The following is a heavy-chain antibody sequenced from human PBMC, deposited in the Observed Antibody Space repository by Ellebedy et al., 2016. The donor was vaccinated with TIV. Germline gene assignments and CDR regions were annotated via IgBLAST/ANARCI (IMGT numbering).Heavy chain of an antibody. D-gene: IGHD4-17*01. J-gene: IGHJ4*02. CDR3: ARHYGDYGKDH. V-gene: IGHV3-33*07. CDR2: IWNDGSNK. CDR1: GFTFTSYG. Sequence: GGSLRLSXVASGFTFTSYGMYWVRQAPGKGLEWVAIIWNDGSNKYYGDSVKGRFTISRDNSKNTLYLQMNSLRAEDTAVYYCARHYGDYGKDHWGQGTLVTVSS.